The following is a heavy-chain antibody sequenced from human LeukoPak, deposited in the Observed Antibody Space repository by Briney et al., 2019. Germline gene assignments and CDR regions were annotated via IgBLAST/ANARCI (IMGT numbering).Heavy chain of an antibody. CDR2: FSSGGDT. J-gene: IGHJ3*02. CDR1: GFIVSNFY. D-gene: IGHD1-26*01. V-gene: IGHV3-53*01. Sequence: GGSLRLSCAASGFIVSNFYMAWVRQAPGKGLEWVSVFSSGGDTYYAESVKGRFTIYRDNSKNTLYLQISSLRAEDTAVYYCARDSMMGIFDIWGQGTMVTVSS. CDR3: ARDSMMGIFDI.